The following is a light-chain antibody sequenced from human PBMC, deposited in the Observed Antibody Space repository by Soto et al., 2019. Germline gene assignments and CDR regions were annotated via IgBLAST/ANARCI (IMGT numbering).Light chain of an antibody. J-gene: IGLJ1*01. V-gene: IGLV2-14*01. CDR1: SSDVGGYNY. CDR2: EVS. Sequence: QSALTQPASVSGSPGQSITISCTGTSSDVGGYNYVSWYQHHPGKAPKLMIYEVSNRPSGVPERFSGSKSGNTASPTISGLQAEDEADYYCSSYTSSSTLDVFGTGTKVTVL. CDR3: SSYTSSSTLDV.